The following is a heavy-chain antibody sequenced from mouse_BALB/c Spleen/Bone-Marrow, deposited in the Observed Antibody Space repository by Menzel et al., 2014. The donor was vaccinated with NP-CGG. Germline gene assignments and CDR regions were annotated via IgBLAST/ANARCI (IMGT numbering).Heavy chain of an antibody. CDR3: ARWEYYTMDY. Sequence: DVKLQESGAELVEPGASVKLSCTASGFNIKDTYMHWVKQRPEQGLEWIGRIDPGNGNTKYDPKFQGKATITADTSSNTAYLQLSSLTSEDTAVYYCARWEYYTMDYWGQGTSVTVSS. CDR1: GFNIKDTY. CDR2: IDPGNGNT. D-gene: IGHD4-1*01. V-gene: IGHV14-3*02. J-gene: IGHJ4*01.